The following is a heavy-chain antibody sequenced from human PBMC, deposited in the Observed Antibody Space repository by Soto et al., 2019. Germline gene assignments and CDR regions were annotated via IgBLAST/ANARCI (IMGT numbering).Heavy chain of an antibody. J-gene: IGHJ4*02. D-gene: IGHD5-12*01. CDR3: ARGFYSGFDYGHFDS. V-gene: IGHV3-23*01. CDR2: IGGRDGAT. Sequence: GGSLRLSCAASGFTLNNYPMSWVRQGLGKGLEWASAIGGRDGATYYADSVKGRFTISRDSSKNTVYLDMAHLTVDDAAIYYCARGFYSGFDYGHFDSWGQGALVTGSS. CDR1: GFTLNNYP.